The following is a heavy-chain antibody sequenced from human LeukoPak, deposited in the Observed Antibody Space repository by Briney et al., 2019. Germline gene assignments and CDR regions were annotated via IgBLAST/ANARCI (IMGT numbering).Heavy chain of an antibody. Sequence: GGSLRLSCAASGFTFSSYGMHWVRQAPGKGLEWVAVISYDGRNKYYADSVKGRFTISRDNSKNKLYLQMNSLRGEDTAVYYCAREPSVEMSTIVSDYFDHWGQGTLVTVSS. CDR1: GFTFSSYG. CDR3: AREPSVEMSTIVSDYFDH. D-gene: IGHD5-24*01. CDR2: ISYDGRNK. J-gene: IGHJ4*02. V-gene: IGHV3-30*03.